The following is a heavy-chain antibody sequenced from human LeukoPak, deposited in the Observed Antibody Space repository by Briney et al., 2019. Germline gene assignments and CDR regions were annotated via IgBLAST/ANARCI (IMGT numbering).Heavy chain of an antibody. V-gene: IGHV3-21*01. D-gene: IGHD2-2*01. CDR2: ISSSSSYI. CDR3: ASGIVVVPAAPY. Sequence: ETLSLTCAVYGGSFSGYYWSWIRQPPGKGLEWVSSISSSSSYIYYADSVKGRFTISRDNAKNSLYLQMNSLRAEDTAVYYCASGIVVVPAAPYWGQGTLVTVSS. CDR1: GGSFSGYY. J-gene: IGHJ4*02.